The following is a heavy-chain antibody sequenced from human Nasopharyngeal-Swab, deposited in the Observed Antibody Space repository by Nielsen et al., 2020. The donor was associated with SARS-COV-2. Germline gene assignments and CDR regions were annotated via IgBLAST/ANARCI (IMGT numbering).Heavy chain of an antibody. D-gene: IGHD6-19*01. CDR2: IKQDGSER. V-gene: IGHV3-7*03. Sequence: GGSLRLSCAASGFNFNNYWMGWVRQAPGKGLEWVANIKQDGSERHYLESVRGRFTISRDNAKNSVFLQMNNLRAEDTAVYYCTKDHVRGWQLDSWGQGTLVTVSS. J-gene: IGHJ4*02. CDR1: GFNFNNYW. CDR3: TKDHVRGWQLDS.